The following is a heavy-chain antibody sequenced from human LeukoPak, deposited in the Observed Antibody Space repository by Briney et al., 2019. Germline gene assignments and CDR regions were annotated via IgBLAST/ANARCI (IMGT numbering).Heavy chain of an antibody. D-gene: IGHD3-22*01. CDR1: GFTFSSYA. CDR3: ARDRSARGYYDSSGFHDAFDI. Sequence: GGSLRLSCAASGFTFSSYAMHWVRQAPGKGLEYVPAISSNGGSTYYANSVKGRFTISRDNSKNTLYLQMGSLRAEDMAVYYCARDRSARGYYDSSGFHDAFDIWGQGTMVTVSS. J-gene: IGHJ3*02. V-gene: IGHV3-64*01. CDR2: ISSNGGST.